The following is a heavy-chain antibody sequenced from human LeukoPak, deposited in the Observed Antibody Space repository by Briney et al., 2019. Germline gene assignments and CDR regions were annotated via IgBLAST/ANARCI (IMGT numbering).Heavy chain of an antibody. CDR3: ASLGGYCSSTSCYGGGIDY. D-gene: IGHD2-2*01. J-gene: IGHJ4*02. CDR2: IYYSGST. CDR1: GGSISSYY. Sequence: SETLSLTCTVSGGSISSYYWSWIRQPPGKGLEWIGYIYYSGSTNYNPSLKSRVTISVDTSKNQFSLKLSSVTAADTAVYYCASLGGYCSSTSCYGGGIDYWGQGTLVTVSS. V-gene: IGHV4-59*08.